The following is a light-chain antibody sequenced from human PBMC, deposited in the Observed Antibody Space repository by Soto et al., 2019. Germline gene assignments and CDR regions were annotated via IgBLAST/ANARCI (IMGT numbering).Light chain of an antibody. CDR3: EQTHSVPCT. V-gene: IGKV1-39*01. CDR1: QSIGSN. Sequence: DLRMTQSPSSLSASVRDRVTITCRASQSIGSNLNWYQQNPGRAPKLLVFAASSKSRGVPLRFDARGSGTDFFLTINSLQPEDVATDYCEQTHSVPCTFGQGTKVDVK. J-gene: IGKJ1*01. CDR2: AAS.